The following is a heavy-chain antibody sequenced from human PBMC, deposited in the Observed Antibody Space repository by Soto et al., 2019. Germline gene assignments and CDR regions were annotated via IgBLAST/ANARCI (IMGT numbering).Heavy chain of an antibody. J-gene: IGHJ6*02. D-gene: IGHD2-2*02. CDR1: GFTFSSYG. Sequence: GGSLRLSCAASGFTFSSYGMHWVRQAPGKGLEWVAVIWYDGSNKYYADSVKGRFTISRDNSKNTLYLQMNSLRAEDTAVYYCARALPFAAIRSDVLDVWVQEATLTAAS. CDR3: ARALPFAAIRSDVLDV. CDR2: IWYDGSNK. V-gene: IGHV3-33*01.